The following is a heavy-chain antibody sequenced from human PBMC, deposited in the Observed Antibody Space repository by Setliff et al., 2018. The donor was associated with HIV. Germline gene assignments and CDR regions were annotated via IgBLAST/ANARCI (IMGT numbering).Heavy chain of an antibody. D-gene: IGHD3-3*01. CDR1: GGSISSSSFY. J-gene: IGHJ4*01. CDR3: ARTGFYDFWSDYYLYYFDY. Sequence: LSLTCNVSGGSISSSSFYWGWIRQPPGKGLEWIGSIYYSGSTYYNSSLKSRVTISVDTSKNQFSLKLSSVTAADTAVYYCARTGFYDFWSDYYLYYFDYWG. V-gene: IGHV4-39*01. CDR2: IYYSGST.